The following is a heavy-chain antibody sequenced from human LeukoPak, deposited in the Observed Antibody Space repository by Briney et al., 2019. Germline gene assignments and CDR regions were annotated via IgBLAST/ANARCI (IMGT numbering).Heavy chain of an antibody. CDR2: IYYSGST. CDR3: ARHGPYYYDSSGADY. V-gene: IGHV4-39*01. Sequence: PSETLSLTCTVSGGSISSSSYYWGWIRQPPGKGLEWIGSIYYSGSTYYNPSLKSRVTISVDTSKNQFSLKLSSVTAADTAMYYCARHGPYYYDSSGADYWGQGTLVTVSS. CDR1: GGSISSSSYY. D-gene: IGHD3-22*01. J-gene: IGHJ4*02.